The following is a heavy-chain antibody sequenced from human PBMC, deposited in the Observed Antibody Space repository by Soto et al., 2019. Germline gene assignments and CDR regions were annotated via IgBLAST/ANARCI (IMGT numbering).Heavy chain of an antibody. CDR1: GASVRSYH. CDR2: VQMSGTA. J-gene: IGHJ5*02. V-gene: IGHV4-4*07. CDR3: AKDRSTMRWFDP. Sequence: SETLSLTCAVSGASVRSYHWSWIRQAAGKGLEWIGRVQMSGTANYNPSLKTRVTMSLDTSKNEVSLRMTSVTAADTAVYFCAKDRSTMRWFDPWGQGILVTVSS. D-gene: IGHD1-1*01.